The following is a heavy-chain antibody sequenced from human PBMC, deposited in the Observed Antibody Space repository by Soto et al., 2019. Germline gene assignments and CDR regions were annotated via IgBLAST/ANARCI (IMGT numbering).Heavy chain of an antibody. CDR2: ISSSSSTI. V-gene: IGHV3-11*04. CDR3: ARDRYSSGWYDLDY. Sequence: PGGSLRLSCAASGFTFSDYYMSWIRQAPGKGLEWVSYISSSSSTIYYTESVKGRFTISRDNAKDSLYLQMNSLRAEDTAVYYCARDRYSSGWYDLDYWGQGTLVTVSS. CDR1: GFTFSDYY. D-gene: IGHD6-19*01. J-gene: IGHJ4*02.